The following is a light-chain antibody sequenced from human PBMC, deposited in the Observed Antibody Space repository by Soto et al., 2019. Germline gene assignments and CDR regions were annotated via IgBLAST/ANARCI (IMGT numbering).Light chain of an antibody. J-gene: IGKJ1*01. CDR1: QTISSW. CDR2: KAS. V-gene: IGKV1-5*03. CDR3: QQYTSFSWT. Sequence: DMQMGQSASTVAATVGDRVTIRCRASQTISSWLAWYQQKPGKAPKLLIYKASTLKSGVPSRFSGSRSGTEFTLTISSLQTDDFATYYCQQYTSFSWTFGQGAKVDI.